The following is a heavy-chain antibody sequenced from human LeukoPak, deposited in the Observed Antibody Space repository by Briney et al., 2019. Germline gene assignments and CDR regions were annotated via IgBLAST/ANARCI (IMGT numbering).Heavy chain of an antibody. CDR3: ARRAWGGPHYFDY. CDR2: IYYSGST. CDR1: GGSISTTSYY. D-gene: IGHD3-3*01. Sequence: SETLSLTCTVSGGSISTTSYYWGWIRQPPGKGLEWIGNIYYSGSTFYNPSFKSRVTISVDTSKNQFSLKVNSMTAADTAVYFCARRAWGGPHYFDYWGQGTLVTVSS. J-gene: IGHJ4*02. V-gene: IGHV4-39*01.